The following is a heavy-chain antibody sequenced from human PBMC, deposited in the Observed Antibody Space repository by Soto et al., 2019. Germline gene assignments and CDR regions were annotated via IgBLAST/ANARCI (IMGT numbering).Heavy chain of an antibody. CDR2: ISYDGSNK. J-gene: IGHJ3*02. V-gene: IGHV3-30*18. CDR3: AKLPDYCSGGSCNAFDI. Sequence: QVQLVESGGGVVQPGRSLRLSCAASGFTFSSYGMHWVRQAPGKGLEWVAVISYDGSNKYYADSVKGRFTISRDNSKNTLYLQMKSLRAEDTAVYYCAKLPDYCSGGSCNAFDIWGQGTMVTVSS. D-gene: IGHD2-15*01. CDR1: GFTFSSYG.